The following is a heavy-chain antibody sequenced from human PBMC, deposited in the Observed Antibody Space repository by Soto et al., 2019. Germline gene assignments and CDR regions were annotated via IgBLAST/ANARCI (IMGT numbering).Heavy chain of an antibody. CDR1: GGSISSSSYY. CDR2: IYYSGST. V-gene: IGHV4-39*01. Sequence: PSETLSLTCTVSGGSISSSSYYWGWIRQPPGKGLEWIGSIYYSGSTYYNPSLKSRVTISVDTSKNQFSLKLSSVTAADTAVYYCAKRDGHSGGLHAYWGRGPLVTVSS. J-gene: IGHJ4*02. CDR3: AKRDGHSGGLHAY. D-gene: IGHD5-12*01.